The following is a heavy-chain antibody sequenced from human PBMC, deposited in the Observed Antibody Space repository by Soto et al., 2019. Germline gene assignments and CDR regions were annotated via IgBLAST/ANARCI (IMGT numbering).Heavy chain of an antibody. CDR2: ICMNGAAT. CDR3: VRGTTEWSGMDY. CDR1: GFTFRIHC. J-gene: IGHJ4*02. Sequence: DVQLVESGGGLIQPGGSPRLSCAASGFTFRIHCMHWVRQGPGKGLVWVSRICMNGAATAYADSVWGRFTIYRDDAEDTLSLKMNSLRAEDTAVYYCVRGTTEWSGMDYWGQGTLVTVSP. V-gene: IGHV3-74*01. D-gene: IGHD3-3*01.